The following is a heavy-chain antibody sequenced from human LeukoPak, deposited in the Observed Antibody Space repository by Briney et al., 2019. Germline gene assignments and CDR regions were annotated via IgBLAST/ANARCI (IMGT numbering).Heavy chain of an antibody. V-gene: IGHV1-2*02. CDR2: INPNSGGT. CDR3: ARDGLGYCSSTSCYRPMDV. J-gene: IGHJ6*02. Sequence: ASVKVSFKASGYTFTGYYMHWVRQAPGQGLEWMGWINPNSGGTNYAQKFQGRVTMTRDTSISTAYMELSRLRSDDTAVYYCARDGLGYCSSTSCYRPMDVWGQGTTVTVSS. D-gene: IGHD2-2*01. CDR1: GYTFTGYY.